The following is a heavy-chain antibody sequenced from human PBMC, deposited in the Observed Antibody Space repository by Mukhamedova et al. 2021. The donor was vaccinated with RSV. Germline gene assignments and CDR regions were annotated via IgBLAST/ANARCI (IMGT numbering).Heavy chain of an antibody. V-gene: IGHV1-2*02. Sequence: PNNRGTYYAQKFRDRVTMTADTSISAVFLELSNLRSDDTAVYYCARGLYDRHCDYLGQGTLVTVSS. J-gene: IGHJ4*02. CDR3: ARGLYDRHCDY. D-gene: IGHD2/OR15-2a*01. CDR2: PNNRGT.